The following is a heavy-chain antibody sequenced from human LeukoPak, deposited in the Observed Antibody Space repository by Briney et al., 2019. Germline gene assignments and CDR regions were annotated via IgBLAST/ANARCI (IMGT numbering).Heavy chain of an antibody. Sequence: GGSLRLSCAASGFTFSSYAMSWVRQAPGKGLEWVSAISGSGGSTYYADSVKGRFTIPRDNSKNTLYLQMNSLRAEDTAVYYCAKDGSSSWYAFDIWGQGTVVTVSS. CDR2: ISGSGGST. CDR1: GFTFSSYA. J-gene: IGHJ3*02. V-gene: IGHV3-23*01. D-gene: IGHD6-13*01. CDR3: AKDGSSSWYAFDI.